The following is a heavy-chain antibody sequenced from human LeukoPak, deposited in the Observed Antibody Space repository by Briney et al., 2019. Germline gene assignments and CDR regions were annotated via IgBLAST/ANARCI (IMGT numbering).Heavy chain of an antibody. CDR1: GGSISSYY. J-gene: IGHJ6*03. V-gene: IGHV4-59*01. D-gene: IGHD3-22*01. Sequence: SETLSLTCTVSGGSISSYYWSWIRQPPGKGLEWSGYIYYSGGTNYNPSLKSRVTISVDTSKNQFSLKLSSVTAADTAVYYCARAGGFDSSGYYYDVDYYYMDVWGKGTTVTVSS. CDR2: IYYSGGT. CDR3: ARAGGFDSSGYYYDVDYYYMDV.